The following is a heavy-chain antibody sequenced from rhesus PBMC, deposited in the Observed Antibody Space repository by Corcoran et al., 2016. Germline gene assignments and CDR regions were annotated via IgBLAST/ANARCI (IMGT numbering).Heavy chain of an antibody. V-gene: IGHV2-174*01. CDR2: IYWDDDK. Sequence: QVTLKESGPALVKPTQTLTLTCTFSGFSISTSGMGVVWIRQPPGKALEWLALIYWDDDKYYSTSLKSRLTISKDTSKNQVVLTMTNMDPVDTATYYCARKHYGSSYEHFDYWGQGVLVTVSS. CDR1: GFSISTSGMG. CDR3: ARKHYGSSYEHFDY. J-gene: IGHJ4*01. D-gene: IGHD4-29*01.